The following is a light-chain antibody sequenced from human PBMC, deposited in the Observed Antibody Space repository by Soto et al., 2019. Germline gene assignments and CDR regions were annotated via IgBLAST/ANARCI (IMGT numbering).Light chain of an antibody. CDR2: YDS. CDR3: QVWDIGSGVA. Sequence: SYVLTQAPSVSVAPGKMATITCGGNNIGSKSVHWYQQKPGQAPVLVIYYDSDRPSGIPERFSGSNSGSTATLTISRVEAGDEADYYCQVWDIGSGVAFGGGTKVTVL. J-gene: IGLJ2*01. CDR1: NIGSKS. V-gene: IGLV3-21*04.